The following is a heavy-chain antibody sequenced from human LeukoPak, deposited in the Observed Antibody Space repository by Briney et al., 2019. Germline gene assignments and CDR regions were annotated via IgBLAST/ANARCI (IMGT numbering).Heavy chain of an antibody. D-gene: IGHD3-9*01. CDR3: ARLRYFDWLLNY. CDR1: GFTFSGHW. CDR2: ISSSGSTI. Sequence: GGSLRLSCADSGFTFSGHWMSWVRQAPGKGLEWVSYISSSGSTIYYADSVKGRFTISRDNAKNSLYLQMNSLRAEDTAVYYCARLRYFDWLLNYWGQGTLVTVSS. J-gene: IGHJ4*02. V-gene: IGHV3-11*01.